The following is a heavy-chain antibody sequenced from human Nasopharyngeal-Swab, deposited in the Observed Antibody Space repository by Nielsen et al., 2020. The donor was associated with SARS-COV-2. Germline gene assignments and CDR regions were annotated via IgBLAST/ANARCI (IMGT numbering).Heavy chain of an antibody. CDR2: INAGNGNT. CDR1: GYTFTSYA. J-gene: IGHJ3*02. Sequence: ASVQVSCKASGYTFTSYAMHWVRHAPGQRLEWMGWINAGNGNTKYSQKFQGRVTITRDTSASTAYMELSSLRSEDTAVYYCAREFTMVRGVIINAFDIWGQGTMVTVSS. V-gene: IGHV1-3*01. D-gene: IGHD3-10*01. CDR3: AREFTMVRGVIINAFDI.